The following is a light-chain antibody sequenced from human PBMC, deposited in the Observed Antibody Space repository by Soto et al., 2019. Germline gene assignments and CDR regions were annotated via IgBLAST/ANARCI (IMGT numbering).Light chain of an antibody. J-gene: IGKJ2*01. V-gene: IGKV1-39*01. CDR1: QTISIY. CDR3: QESDSFPYP. Sequence: DIRMTQSPSSLSASVGDRVTITCRASQTISIYLNWYQVKPGKAPNLLIYGATRLQTGVPSRFTASGPGTEFSLTFPSLQPEDLAPYFCQESDSFPYPFGKGTRLETK. CDR2: GAT.